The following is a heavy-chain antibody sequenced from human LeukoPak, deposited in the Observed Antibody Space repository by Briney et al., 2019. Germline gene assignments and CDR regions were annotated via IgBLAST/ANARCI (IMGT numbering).Heavy chain of an antibody. CDR1: GFTFSSYE. Sequence: PGGSLRLSCAASGFTFSSYEMNWVRQAPGQGLVWVARITSDGTSTSYAESVKGRFTISRDNAKNTLYLQMNSLRAEDTAVYYCARDWYHAIDYWGQGTLVTVSS. CDR3: ARDWYHAIDY. D-gene: IGHD2-2*01. CDR2: ITSDGTST. J-gene: IGHJ4*02. V-gene: IGHV3-74*03.